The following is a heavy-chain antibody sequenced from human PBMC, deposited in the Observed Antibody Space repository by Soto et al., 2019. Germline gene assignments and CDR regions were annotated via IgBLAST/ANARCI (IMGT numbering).Heavy chain of an antibody. V-gene: IGHV2-5*01. Sequence: QITLKESGPPLVKPTQTLTLTCAFSGFSLSTSGVGVAWIRQPPGKALEWLALIYWNDDKRYSPSLKSRLTITKDTSKNQVVLTMTNVDPVDTATYYCAHRRGRGSDYEDWDAFHFWGQGTLVTVSS. CDR2: IYWNDDK. D-gene: IGHD5-12*01. CDR3: AHRRGRGSDYEDWDAFHF. CDR1: GFSLSTSGVG. J-gene: IGHJ4*02.